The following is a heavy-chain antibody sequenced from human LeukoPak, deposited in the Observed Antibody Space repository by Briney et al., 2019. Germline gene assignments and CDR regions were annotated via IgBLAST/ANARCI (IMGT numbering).Heavy chain of an antibody. CDR2: INHSGSS. D-gene: IGHD3-9*01. V-gene: IGHV4-34*01. CDR1: GGSFSGYY. Sequence: SETLSLTCAVYGGSFSGYYWSWIRQPPGKGLEWIGEINHSGSSNYNPSLKRRVTISVDTSKNQFSLKLSSVTAADTAVYYCAREYYDTLTGSIEDYYYYAMDVWGQGTTVTVSS. CDR3: AREYYDTLTGSIEDYYYYAMDV. J-gene: IGHJ6*02.